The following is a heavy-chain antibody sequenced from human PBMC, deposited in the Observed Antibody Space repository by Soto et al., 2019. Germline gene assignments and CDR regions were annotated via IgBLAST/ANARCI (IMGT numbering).Heavy chain of an antibody. CDR1: GASVSSTIAA. CDR3: ARDFNGLAP. D-gene: IGHD2-8*01. Sequence: SQTLLLTYAISGASVSSTIAARNWIRQYPLRGLEWLGRTYYRSKWYHDYEISVKSRITINPDTSRNQFSLQLNSMTPEDTAVYYCARDFNGLAPWGQGTLVTVSS. CDR2: TYYRSKWYH. J-gene: IGHJ5*02. V-gene: IGHV6-1*01.